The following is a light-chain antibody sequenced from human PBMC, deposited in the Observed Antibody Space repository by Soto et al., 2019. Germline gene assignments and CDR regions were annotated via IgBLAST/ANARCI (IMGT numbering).Light chain of an antibody. CDR1: QSVGNN. V-gene: IGKV3-15*01. CDR3: QQYKGWPIT. CDR2: GAS. Sequence: IAMPQSPGTLSVSPGERVTLSCSASQSVGNNLAWHQQKPGQPPRLLIYGASTRATGFPARFSGSGSGTEFTLTISSLQSEDFSVYYCQQYKGWPITFGQGTRLEIK. J-gene: IGKJ5*01.